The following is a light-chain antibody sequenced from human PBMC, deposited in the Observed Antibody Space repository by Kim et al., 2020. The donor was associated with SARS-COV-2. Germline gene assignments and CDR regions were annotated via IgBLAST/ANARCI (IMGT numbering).Light chain of an antibody. CDR2: ETS. CDR3: QQYNSYPLT. J-gene: IGKJ4*01. CDR1: QSITGR. Sequence: ASVGARVAITCRASQSITGRLAWYQQKPGKAPKFLIYETSTLESGVSSRFSGSGSGTEFTLTISSLQPDDLATYYCQQYNSYPLTFGGGTKVDIK. V-gene: IGKV1-5*03.